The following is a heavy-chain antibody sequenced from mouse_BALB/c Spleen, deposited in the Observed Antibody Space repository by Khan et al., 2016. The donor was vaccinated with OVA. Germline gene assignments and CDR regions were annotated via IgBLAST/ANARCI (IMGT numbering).Heavy chain of an antibody. Sequence: QVQLKQSGPGLVAPSQSLSITCTVSGFSLTSYGVHWVRQPPGKGLVWLGVIWAGGSTTYNSPLMSSLSISKDNSKSQAFFKMNSLQTDDTAMYYCARLEDKWGQGTTRTVSS. CDR1: GFSLTSYG. J-gene: IGHJ2*01. V-gene: IGHV2-9*02. CDR3: ARLEDK. CDR2: IWAGGST.